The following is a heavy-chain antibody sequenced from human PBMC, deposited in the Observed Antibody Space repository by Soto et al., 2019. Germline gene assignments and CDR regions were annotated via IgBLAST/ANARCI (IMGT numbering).Heavy chain of an antibody. D-gene: IGHD3-10*01. CDR1: GGISTSHS. CDR2: IIPLFGRG. J-gene: IGHJ6*02. CDR3: ASDMDYYHYYGMDV. V-gene: IGHV1-69*06. Sequence: QVQLVQSGAEVKKPGSSVKVSCRASGGISTSHSISWIRQAPGQGLQWMGGIIPLFGRGNHAQQFQDRLTIPADKSTSTVYMELRSLRLTDTAVYYCASDMDYYHYYGMDVWGQGTTVTVSS.